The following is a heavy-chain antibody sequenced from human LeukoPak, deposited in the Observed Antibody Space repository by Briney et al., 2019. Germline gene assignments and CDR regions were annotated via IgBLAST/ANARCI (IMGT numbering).Heavy chain of an antibody. CDR3: ARGGVVVVLGYYYMDV. Sequence: GGSLRLSCAASGFTFSSYCMHWVRQAPGQGLVWVSRINSDGSSTSYADSVKGRFTISRDNAKNTLYLQMNSLRAEDTAVYYCARGGVVVVLGYYYMDVWGKGTTVTVSS. J-gene: IGHJ6*03. D-gene: IGHD2-15*01. CDR1: GFTFSSYC. CDR2: INSDGSST. V-gene: IGHV3-74*01.